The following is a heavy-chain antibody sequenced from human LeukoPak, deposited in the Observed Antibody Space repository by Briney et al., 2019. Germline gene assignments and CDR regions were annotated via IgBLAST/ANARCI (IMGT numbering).Heavy chain of an antibody. D-gene: IGHD2-2*01. J-gene: IGHJ4*02. Sequence: GGSLRLSCAASGFIFSSYGMHWVRQAPGKGLEWVAVISYDGSNKYYADSVKGRFTISRDNSKNTLYLQMNSLRAEDTAVYYCAKAHAYLGYCSSTSCYDPYFDYWGQGTLVTVSS. CDR2: ISYDGSNK. CDR3: AKAHAYLGYCSSTSCYDPYFDY. CDR1: GFIFSSYG. V-gene: IGHV3-30*18.